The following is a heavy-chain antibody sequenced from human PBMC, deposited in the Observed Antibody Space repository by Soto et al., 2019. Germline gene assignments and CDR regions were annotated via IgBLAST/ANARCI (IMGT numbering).Heavy chain of an antibody. CDR3: ARGWGSIAVAGSLRDV. D-gene: IGHD6-19*01. V-gene: IGHV1-69*01. J-gene: IGHJ6*02. CDR2: IIPIFGTA. CDR1: GGTFSSYA. Sequence: ASVKVSCKASGGTFSSYAISWVRQAPGQVLEWMGGIIPIFGTANYAQKFQGRVTITADESTSTAYMELSSLRSEDTAVYYCARGWGSIAVAGSLRDVWGQGTTVTVSS.